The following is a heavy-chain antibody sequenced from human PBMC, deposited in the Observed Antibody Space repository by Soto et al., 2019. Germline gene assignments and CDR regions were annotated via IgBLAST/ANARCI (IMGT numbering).Heavy chain of an antibody. CDR3: ARVGGTVTSDY. Sequence: QVHLVDSGGGVVQPGRSLRLSCAASGFAFSAYGMHWVRQAPGKGLEWVAMIYYDGSNKYYADSVKGRFTISRDNSKNTLYLQMSSLSAEDTALYYCARVGGTVTSDYWGQGTLVTVSS. V-gene: IGHV3-33*01. CDR1: GFAFSAYG. D-gene: IGHD4-17*01. CDR2: IYYDGSNK. J-gene: IGHJ4*02.